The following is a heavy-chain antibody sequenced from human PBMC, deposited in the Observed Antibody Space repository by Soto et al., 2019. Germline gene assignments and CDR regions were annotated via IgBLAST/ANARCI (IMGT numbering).Heavy chain of an antibody. CDR3: AKDIGSSSGWYFNFDY. J-gene: IGHJ4*02. V-gene: IGHV3-23*01. CDR1: GFTFTTYA. CDR2: ISGTGRST. D-gene: IGHD6-19*01. Sequence: GGSLRLSCAASGFTFTTYAMSWVRQAPGKGLEWVSAISGTGRSTYYADSVKGRFTISRDNSKNTLYLQMNSLRAEDTAVYYCAKDIGSSSGWYFNFDYWGQGTQVTVSS.